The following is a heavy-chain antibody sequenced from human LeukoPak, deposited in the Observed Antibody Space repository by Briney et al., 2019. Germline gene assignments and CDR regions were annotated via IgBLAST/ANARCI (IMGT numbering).Heavy chain of an antibody. CDR3: ARAGGKALQPHDY. CDR2: INPNSGGT. CDR1: GYTFTGYY. D-gene: IGHD3-16*01. V-gene: IGHV1-2*02. Sequence: ASVKVSCKASGYTFTGYYMHWVRQAPGQGLEWMGWINPNSGGTNYAQKFQGRVTMTRDMSTSTVYMELSSLRSEDTAVYYCARAGGKALQPHDYWGQGTLVTVSS. J-gene: IGHJ4*02.